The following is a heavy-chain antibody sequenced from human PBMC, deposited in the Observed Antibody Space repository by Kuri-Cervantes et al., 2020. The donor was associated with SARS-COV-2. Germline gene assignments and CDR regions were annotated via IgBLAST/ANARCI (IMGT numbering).Heavy chain of an antibody. V-gene: IGHV4-61*01. CDR2: IYYSGST. Sequence: SETLSLTCTVSGGSVSSGSYYWSWIRQPPGKGLEWIGYIYYSGSTNYNPSLKSRVTISVDTSKNQFSLKLSSVTAADTAVYYCARRLKDGPPDYWGQGTLVTVSS. CDR1: GGSVSSGSYY. J-gene: IGHJ4*02. CDR3: ARRLKDGPPDY.